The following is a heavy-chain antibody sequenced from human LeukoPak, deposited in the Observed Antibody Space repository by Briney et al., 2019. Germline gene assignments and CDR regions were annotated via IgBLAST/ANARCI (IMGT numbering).Heavy chain of an antibody. V-gene: IGHV1-18*04. D-gene: IGHD3-3*01. CDR1: GYTFTSYG. CDR2: ISAYNSNT. CDR3: ARDKGFWSGSPYYYYGMDV. J-gene: IGHJ6*02. Sequence: GASVKVSCKASGYTFTSYGISWVRQAPGQGLEWMGWISAYNSNTNYAQKLQGRVTMTTDTSTSTAYMELSSLRSEDTAVYYCARDKGFWSGSPYYYYGMDVWGQGTTVTVSS.